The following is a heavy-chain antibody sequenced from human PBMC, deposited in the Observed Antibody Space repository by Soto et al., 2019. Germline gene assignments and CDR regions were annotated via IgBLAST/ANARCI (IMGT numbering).Heavy chain of an antibody. CDR1: GFIPSSYA. D-gene: IGHD6-13*01. J-gene: IGHJ4*02. CDR3: AKDAIMVSSSFNYFDF. CDR2: ISGSGGAT. V-gene: IGHV3-23*01. Sequence: GGSLRLSCVVSGFIPSSYAMSWVLQAPGKGLEWVSGISGSGGATSYADSVKGRFTISRGNSKNTLYLQMNSLSAEDTAIYYCAKDAIMVSSSFNYFDFWGQGALVTVSS.